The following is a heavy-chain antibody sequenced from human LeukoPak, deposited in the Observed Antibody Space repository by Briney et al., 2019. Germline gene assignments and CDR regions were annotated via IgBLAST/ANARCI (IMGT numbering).Heavy chain of an antibody. CDR3: AREREYSSGGTCRRWFAP. D-gene: IGHD2-15*01. V-gene: IGHV4-59*01. CDR1: GGHISSYY. J-gene: IGHJ5*02. Sequence: SETLSLTCTVSGGHISSYYWNWIRQPPGKGLEWIGYIYYSGRTNFNPSLQSRVTISVDTSKNHFSLKLSSVTAADTAVYYCAREREYSSGGTCRRWFAPWDHGTPVTGSP. CDR2: IYYSGRT.